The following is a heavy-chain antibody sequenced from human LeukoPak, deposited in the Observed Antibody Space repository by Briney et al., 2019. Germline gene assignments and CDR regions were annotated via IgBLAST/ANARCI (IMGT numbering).Heavy chain of an antibody. CDR1: GGSISSYY. D-gene: IGHD6-19*01. V-gene: IGHV4-4*07. CDR3: ARQGSSLSSGWSVDY. J-gene: IGHJ4*02. CDR2: IYTSGST. Sequence: SETLSLTCTVSGGSISSYYWSWIRQPAGKGLEWIGRIYTSGSTNYNPSLKSRVTMSVDTSKNQFSLKLSSVTAADTAVYYCARQGSSLSSGWSVDYWGQGTLVTVSS.